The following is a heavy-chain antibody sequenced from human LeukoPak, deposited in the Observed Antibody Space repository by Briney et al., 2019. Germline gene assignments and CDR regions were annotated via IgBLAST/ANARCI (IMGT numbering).Heavy chain of an antibody. D-gene: IGHD2-2*01. CDR1: GGSISSYY. V-gene: IGHV4-59*01. CDR2: IYYSGST. J-gene: IGHJ3*02. CDR3: ARYCGSTSCCIRPDAFDI. Sequence: SETLSLTCTVSGGSISSYYWSWIRQPPGKGLEWIGYIYYSGSTNYNPSLKSRVTISVDTSKNQFSLKLSSVTAADTAVYYCARYCGSTSCCIRPDAFDIWGQGTMVTVSS.